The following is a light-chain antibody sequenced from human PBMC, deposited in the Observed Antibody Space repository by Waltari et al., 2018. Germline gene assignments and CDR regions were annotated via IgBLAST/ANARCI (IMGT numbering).Light chain of an antibody. CDR1: SPTTGRNP. V-gene: IGLV1-44*01. CDR3: AAWDDSLNGVG. Sequence: QYVLTQPPSASGTPGPRVAISCSGSSPTTGRNPDNWYPQLPGTAPKLLIYFNDQRPSGVPDRFSGSKSGTSASLAISGLRSEDEADYYCAAWDDSLNGVGFGGGTKLTVL. J-gene: IGLJ2*01. CDR2: FND.